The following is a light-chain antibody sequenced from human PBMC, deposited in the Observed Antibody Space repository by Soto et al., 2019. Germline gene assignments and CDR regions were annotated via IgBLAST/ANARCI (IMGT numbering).Light chain of an antibody. CDR2: WAS. CDR3: HQYYSTPWT. J-gene: IGKJ1*01. CDR1: SNSKNS. Sequence: DIVMTQSPDSLAVSLGERATINCKSSSNSKNSLAWYQQKPGQPPKLLITWASTRESGVPDRISGSGAETDFPLTISSLQAEDVAVYYCHQYYSTPWTFGQGTKVEIK. V-gene: IGKV4-1*01.